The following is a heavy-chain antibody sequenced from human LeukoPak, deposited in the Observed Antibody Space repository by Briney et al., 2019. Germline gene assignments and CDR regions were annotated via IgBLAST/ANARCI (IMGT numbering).Heavy chain of an antibody. CDR1: GYTFTGYY. CDR3: ASGYYYDSSGYHPAPYYYYGMDV. J-gene: IGHJ6*02. Sequence: GASVKVSCKASGYTFTGYYMHWVRQAPGQGLEWMGIINPSGGSTSYAQKFQGRVTMTRDTSTSTVYMELSSLRSEDTAVYYCASGYYYDSSGYHPAPYYYYGMDVWGQGTTVTVSS. V-gene: IGHV1-46*01. CDR2: INPSGGST. D-gene: IGHD3-22*01.